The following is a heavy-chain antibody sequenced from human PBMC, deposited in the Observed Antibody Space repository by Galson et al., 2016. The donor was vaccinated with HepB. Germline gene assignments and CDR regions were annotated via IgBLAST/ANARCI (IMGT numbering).Heavy chain of an antibody. J-gene: IGHJ6*03. CDR2: IRSDGRNK. D-gene: IGHD2-15*01. V-gene: IGHV3-33*01. Sequence: SLRLSCAASGFTFSSYGMHWVRQAPGKGLEWVAVIRSDGRNKYYADSVKGRFTISSDNSKNTLYLQMNSLRAEDTAVYFCARDAGGRYYYYYMDVWGKGTTVTVSS. CDR3: ARDAGGRYYYYYMDV. CDR1: GFTFSSYG.